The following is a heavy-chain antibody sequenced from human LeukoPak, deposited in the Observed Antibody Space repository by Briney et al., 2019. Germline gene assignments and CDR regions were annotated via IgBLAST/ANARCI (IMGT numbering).Heavy chain of an antibody. J-gene: IGHJ6*03. CDR2: INPNSGGT. CDR3: ARDASERDYYYMDV. Sequence: GASVKVSCKASGYTFTGYYMHWVRQAPGQGLEWMGWINPNSGGTNYAQKFQGRVTMTRDTSISTAYMELSRLRSDDTAVYYCARDASERDYYYMDVWGKGTTVTISS. CDR1: GYTFTGYY. V-gene: IGHV1-2*02. D-gene: IGHD2-2*01.